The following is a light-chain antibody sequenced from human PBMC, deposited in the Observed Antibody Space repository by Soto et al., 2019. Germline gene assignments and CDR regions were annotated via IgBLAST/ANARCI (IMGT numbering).Light chain of an antibody. Sequence: EIVLTQSPATLSLSPGERATLSCRASQSVGSSLAWYQQKPGQAPRLLIYDASNRATGIPARFSGSGSGTDFPLTISSLAPEAFAVYYCQQRPNWPRITFGQGTRLEIK. CDR2: DAS. CDR1: QSVGSS. V-gene: IGKV3-11*01. CDR3: QQRPNWPRIT. J-gene: IGKJ5*01.